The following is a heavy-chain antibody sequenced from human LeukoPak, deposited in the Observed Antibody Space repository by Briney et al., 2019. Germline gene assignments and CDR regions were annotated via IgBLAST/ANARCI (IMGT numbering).Heavy chain of an antibody. V-gene: IGHV3-43*02. CDR2: ISGDGGST. J-gene: IGHJ6*02. CDR3: AKESKYHYYGMDV. D-gene: IGHD2-2*01. CDR1: GFTFDDYA. Sequence: GVSLRLSCAASGFTFDDYAMHWVRQVPGKGLEWVSLISGDGGSTYYADSVKGRFTISRDNSKNSLYLQMNSLRTEDTAFYYCAKESKYHYYGMDVWGQGTTVTVSS.